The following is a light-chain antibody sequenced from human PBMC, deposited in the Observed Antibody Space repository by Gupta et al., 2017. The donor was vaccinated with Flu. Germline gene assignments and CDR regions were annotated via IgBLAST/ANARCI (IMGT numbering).Light chain of an antibody. CDR1: QSVLYNSNNKNY. Sequence: DIVMTQSQESLAVSPGERATTICRSSQSVLYNSNNKNYLAWYHQKPGQPPKLLIYWASTRASGVPDRFRSSGSVTDFTLTISSLQAEDVALYYCQQYYSSPYSFGQGTKLEIK. V-gene: IGKV4-1*01. CDR2: WAS. J-gene: IGKJ2*03. CDR3: QQYYSSPYS.